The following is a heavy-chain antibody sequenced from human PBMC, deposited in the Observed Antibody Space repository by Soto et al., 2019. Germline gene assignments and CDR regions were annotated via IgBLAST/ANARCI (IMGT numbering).Heavy chain of an antibody. Sequence: EVQLVESGGGLVQPGGSLRLSCAASGFTFSNYWMHWVRQAPGKGLVWVSRINGDGTGTNYADSVKGQFTISRDNAKNPLYRQMNSLGAKDPVVYYCGGGASGSYRLDYWGQGTLVTVSS. CDR2: INGDGTGT. CDR1: GFTFSNYW. D-gene: IGHD3-10*01. V-gene: IGHV3-74*01. CDR3: GGGASGSYRLDY. J-gene: IGHJ4*02.